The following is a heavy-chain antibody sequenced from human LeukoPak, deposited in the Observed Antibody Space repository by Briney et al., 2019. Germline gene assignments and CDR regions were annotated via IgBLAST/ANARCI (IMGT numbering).Heavy chain of an antibody. V-gene: IGHV4-59*01. CDR2: IYYSGST. D-gene: IGHD3-22*01. Sequence: PSETLSLTCAVYGGSFSGYYWSWIRQPPGKGLEWIGYIYYSGSTNYNPSLKSRVTMSVDTSKNQVSLKLSSVTAADTAVYYCVTHYYDSSGYYYFDYWGQGTLVTVSS. CDR1: GGSFSGYY. J-gene: IGHJ4*02. CDR3: VTHYYDSSGYYYFDY.